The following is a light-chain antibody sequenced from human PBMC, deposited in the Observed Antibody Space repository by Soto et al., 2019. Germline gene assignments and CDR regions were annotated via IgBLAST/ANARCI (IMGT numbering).Light chain of an antibody. CDR3: QQYGRSGT. Sequence: IGLTQSPCTLSLSPGERATLSCRASQSVSNNYLAWYQQKPGQAPRLLIYGASNRATGIPDRFSGSGSGTDFTLTISRLEPEDFAVYYCQQYGRSGTFGQGTNVDIK. V-gene: IGKV3-20*01. J-gene: IGKJ1*01. CDR1: QSVSNNY. CDR2: GAS.